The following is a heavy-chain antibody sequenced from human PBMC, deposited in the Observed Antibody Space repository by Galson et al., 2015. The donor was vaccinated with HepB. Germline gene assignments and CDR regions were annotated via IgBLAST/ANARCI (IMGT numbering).Heavy chain of an antibody. V-gene: IGHV3-21*01. J-gene: IGHJ4*02. Sequence: SLRLSCAASGFTFSSYSMNWVRQAPGKGLEWVSSISSSSSYIYYADSVKGRFTISRDNAKNSLYLQMNSLRAEDTAVYYCARSGLVIEYFDYWGQGTLVTVSS. CDR1: GFTFSSYS. D-gene: IGHD6-19*01. CDR3: ARSGLVIEYFDY. CDR2: ISSSSSYI.